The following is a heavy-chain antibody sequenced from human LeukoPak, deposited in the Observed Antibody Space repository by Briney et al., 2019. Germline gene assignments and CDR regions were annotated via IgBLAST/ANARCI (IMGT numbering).Heavy chain of an antibody. Sequence: SSETLSLTCTVSGFSIIRGYYWGWIRQPPGKGLEWIGSIHHSGNTYYNLSLKSQVTISVDTSKNQFSLKVTSVTAADTAMYYCARLIDGDYANTHFDYWGQGTRVTVSS. CDR3: ARLIDGDYANTHFDY. J-gene: IGHJ4*02. CDR1: GFSIIRGYY. CDR2: IHHSGNT. V-gene: IGHV4-38-2*02. D-gene: IGHD4-17*01.